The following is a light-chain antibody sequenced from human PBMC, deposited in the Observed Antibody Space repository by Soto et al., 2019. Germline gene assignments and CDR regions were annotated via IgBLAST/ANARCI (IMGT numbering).Light chain of an antibody. CDR1: QRIRTD. V-gene: IGKV1-39*01. CDR3: QQSYKNPHT. CDR2: VAS. Sequence: IQMTQSPSSLSASVGERVTITCRASQRIRTDLNWYQQRPGKAPKVLIYVASTLQTGVPPRFSGSSSGTDFNLTITSLQPEDFALYYCQQSYKNPHTFGGGTRVEIK. J-gene: IGKJ4*01.